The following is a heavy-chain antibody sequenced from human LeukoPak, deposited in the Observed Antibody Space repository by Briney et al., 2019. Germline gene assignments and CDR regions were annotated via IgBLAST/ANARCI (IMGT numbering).Heavy chain of an antibody. V-gene: IGHV3-74*01. CDR1: GFTFSSYW. CDR3: ARDRPGDSVVGATDR. Sequence: PGGSLRLSCSASGFTFSSYWMHWVRQAPGKGLVWVSHISSDGRITNYVDSVKGRFTISRDNAKNTLYLQMNSLRAEDTAVYYCARDRPGDSVVGATDRWGQGTLVTVSS. D-gene: IGHD1-26*01. CDR2: ISSDGRIT. J-gene: IGHJ5*02.